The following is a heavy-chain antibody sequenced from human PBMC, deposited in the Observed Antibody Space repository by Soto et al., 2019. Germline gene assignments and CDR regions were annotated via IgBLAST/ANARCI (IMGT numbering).Heavy chain of an antibody. CDR3: ARGHGLDY. J-gene: IGHJ4*02. V-gene: IGHV1-18*01. CDR1: GYNFFGYG. Sequence: ASVKVSCKASGYNFFGYGLSWVRQAPGQGLEWMGWISVYNAKTNYAQKFQGRVTMTPDTSATTVYMELRSLTSDDTAVYYCARGHGLDYWGQGTLVTVSS. CDR2: ISVYNAKT. D-gene: IGHD4-17*01.